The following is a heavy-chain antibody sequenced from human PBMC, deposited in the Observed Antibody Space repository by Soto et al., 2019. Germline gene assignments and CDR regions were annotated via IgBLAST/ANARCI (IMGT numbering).Heavy chain of an antibody. CDR3: ARFAVVVAATPAGFDY. D-gene: IGHD2-15*01. CDR2: IDYSGST. Sequence: QVQLQESGPGLVKPSQTLSLTCTVSGGSISSGGYYWSWIRQHPGKGLEWIGYIDYSGSTYYNPPLKSRVTISVDTSKNEFSVKLSSLTAADTAVYYCARFAVVVAATPAGFDYWGQGTLVTVSS. V-gene: IGHV4-31*03. CDR1: GGSISSGGYY. J-gene: IGHJ4*02.